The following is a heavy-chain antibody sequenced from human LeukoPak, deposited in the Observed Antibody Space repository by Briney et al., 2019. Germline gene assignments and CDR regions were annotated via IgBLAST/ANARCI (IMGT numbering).Heavy chain of an antibody. CDR2: ISSSSSFI. Sequence: GASLRLSCAASGFPFSSYSMNWVRQAPGKGLEWVSSISSSSSFIYYADSVKGRFTISRDNAKNSLYLQMNSRSFVETAVYYCARQYNWNDVAAFDIWGQGTMVTVSS. J-gene: IGHJ3*02. CDR3: ARQYNWNDVAAFDI. CDR1: GFPFSSYS. D-gene: IGHD1-20*01. V-gene: IGHV3-21*01.